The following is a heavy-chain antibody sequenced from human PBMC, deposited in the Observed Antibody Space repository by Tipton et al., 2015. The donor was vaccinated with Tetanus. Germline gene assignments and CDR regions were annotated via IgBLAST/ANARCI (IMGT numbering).Heavy chain of an antibody. CDR3: ANLIPGAGKVNRNRFYGLDV. CDR1: GFIFSDFA. J-gene: IGHJ6*02. Sequence: SLRLSCAASGFIFSDFAMHWVRQPPGKGLEWVTVISGEGRTLDPTDPVKGRFTISRDNSKNTLYLQMNSLRIEDTAVCYCANLIPGAGKVNRNRFYGLDVWGQGTTVTVSS. CDR2: ISGEGRTL. D-gene: IGHD3-16*01. V-gene: IGHV3-30*04.